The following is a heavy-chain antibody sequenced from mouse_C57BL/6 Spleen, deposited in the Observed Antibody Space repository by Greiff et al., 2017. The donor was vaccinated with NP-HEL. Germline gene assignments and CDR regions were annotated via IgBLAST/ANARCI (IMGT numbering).Heavy chain of an antibody. D-gene: IGHD2-3*01. V-gene: IGHV1-63*01. J-gene: IGHJ2*01. Sequence: VQLQESGAELVRPGTSVTMSCTASGYTFTNYWIGWAKQRPGHGLEWIGDIYPGGGYTNYNEKFKGKATLTADKSSSTAYMQFSSLTSEDSAIYYCARSHLYANFDYWGQGTTLTVSS. CDR3: ARSHLYANFDY. CDR2: IYPGGGYT. CDR1: GYTFTNYW.